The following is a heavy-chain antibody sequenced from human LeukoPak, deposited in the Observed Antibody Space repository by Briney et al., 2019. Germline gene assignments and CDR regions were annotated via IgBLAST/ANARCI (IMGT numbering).Heavy chain of an antibody. D-gene: IGHD3-10*01. J-gene: IGHJ6*03. CDR3: AREDYYYGSGSQRGPNYYYYYMDV. Sequence: PSETLSLTCTVSGGSISSYYWSWIRQPAGKGLEWIGRIYTSGNTNYNPSLKSRVTMSVDTSKNQFSLKLSSVTAADTAVYYCAREDYYYGSGSQRGPNYYYYYMDVWGKGTTVTVSS. CDR1: GGSISSYY. CDR2: IYTSGNT. V-gene: IGHV4-4*07.